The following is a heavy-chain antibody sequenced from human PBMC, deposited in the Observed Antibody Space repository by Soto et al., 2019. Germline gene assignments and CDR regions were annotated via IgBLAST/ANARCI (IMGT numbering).Heavy chain of an antibody. D-gene: IGHD2-15*01. CDR1: GGSFSGYY. J-gene: IGHJ4*02. CDR2: INHSGST. V-gene: IGHV4-34*01. Sequence: SETLSLTCAVYGGSFSGYYWSWIRQPPGKGLEWIGEINHSGSTNYNPSLKSRVTISVDTSKNQFSLKLSSVTAADTAVYYCASKVYFSGGSCYSSPFDYCGQGSLVTVSS. CDR3: ASKVYFSGGSCYSSPFDY.